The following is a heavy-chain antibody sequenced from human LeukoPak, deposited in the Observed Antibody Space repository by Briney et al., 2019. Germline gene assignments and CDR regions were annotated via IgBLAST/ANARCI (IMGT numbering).Heavy chain of an antibody. J-gene: IGHJ4*02. Sequence: SETLSLTCTVSGGSISSSSYYWGWIRQPPGKGLEWIGTIHYGGNTYYNPSLRSRVTISVDSSSNQFSLRLSSMTAADTAVYYCAGYSGFDWRNYFDYWGQGFLVTVSS. CDR1: GGSISSSSYY. D-gene: IGHD5-12*01. CDR2: IHYGGNT. V-gene: IGHV4-39*01. CDR3: AGYSGFDWRNYFDY.